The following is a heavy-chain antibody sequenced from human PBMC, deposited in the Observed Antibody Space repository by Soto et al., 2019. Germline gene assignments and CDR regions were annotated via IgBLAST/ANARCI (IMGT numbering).Heavy chain of an antibody. CDR2: IYYSGST. CDR3: ARDLFRGIAAAGDNWSDP. Sequence: QVQLQESGPGLVKPSQTLSLTCTVSGGSISSGGYYWSWIRQHPGKGLEWIGYIYYSGSTYYNPSLKSRVTISVDTSKNQFSLKLSSLTAADTAVYYCARDLFRGIAAAGDNWSDPWGQGTLVTVSS. V-gene: IGHV4-31*03. D-gene: IGHD6-13*01. J-gene: IGHJ5*02. CDR1: GGSISSGGYY.